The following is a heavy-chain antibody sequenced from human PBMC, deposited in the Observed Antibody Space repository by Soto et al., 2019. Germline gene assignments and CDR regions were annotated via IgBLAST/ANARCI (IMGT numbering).Heavy chain of an antibody. CDR3: ARAGDWNYAQDF. CDR1: GFTFTHYR. J-gene: IGHJ4*02. V-gene: IGHV3-74*03. Sequence: EVQLVESGGGFVQPGGSLRLSCAASGFTFTHYRIHWVRQPPGKGLEWVGRINSDGARIEYGDSVKGRFTISRDNAHNMVFLQMTSLTDEDSGVYFCARAGDWNYAQDFWGQGTLVTVSS. CDR2: INSDGARI. D-gene: IGHD3-16*01.